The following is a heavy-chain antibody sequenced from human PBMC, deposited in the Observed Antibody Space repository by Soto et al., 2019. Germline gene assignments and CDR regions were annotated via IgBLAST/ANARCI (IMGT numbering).Heavy chain of an antibody. D-gene: IGHD3-22*01. CDR1: GFTFSSYA. J-gene: IGHJ4*02. Sequence: GVSLRLSCAASGFTFSSYAMSWVRQAPGKGLEWVSSISSSSSYIYYADSVKGRFTISRDNAKNSLYLQMNSLRAEDTAVYYCARELGYYDSSGAPDYWGQGTLVTVSS. V-gene: IGHV3-21*01. CDR3: ARELGYYDSSGAPDY. CDR2: ISSSSSYI.